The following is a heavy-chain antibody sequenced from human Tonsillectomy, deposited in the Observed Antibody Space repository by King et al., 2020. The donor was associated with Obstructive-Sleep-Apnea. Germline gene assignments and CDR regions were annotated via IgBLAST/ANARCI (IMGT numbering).Heavy chain of an antibody. CDR2: IYPGDSDT. Sequence: GQLVQSGAEVKKPGESLKISCKGSGYSFTSYWIGWVRQMPVKRLDWMGIIYPGDSDTRYSPSFQGQVTISADKSISTAYLQWSSLKASDTAMYYWARLGYSSGWRNGGTHWGQGTLVTVSS. CDR1: GYSFTSYW. D-gene: IGHD6-19*01. CDR3: ARLGYSSGWRNGGTH. V-gene: IGHV5-51*01. J-gene: IGHJ4*02.